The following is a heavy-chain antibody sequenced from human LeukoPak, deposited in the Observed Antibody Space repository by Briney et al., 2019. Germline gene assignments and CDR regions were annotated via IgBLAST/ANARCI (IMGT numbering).Heavy chain of an antibody. J-gene: IGHJ4*02. Sequence: GGSLRLSCTASEFTFGDYAMSWFRQAPGKGLEWVGFIRSKAYGGTTEYAASVKGRFTISRDDSKSIAYLQMNSLKTEDTAVYYCTSVVDSGSLTFDYWGQGTLVTVSS. CDR1: EFTFGDYA. D-gene: IGHD1-26*01. CDR3: TSVVDSGSLTFDY. CDR2: IRSKAYGGTT. V-gene: IGHV3-49*03.